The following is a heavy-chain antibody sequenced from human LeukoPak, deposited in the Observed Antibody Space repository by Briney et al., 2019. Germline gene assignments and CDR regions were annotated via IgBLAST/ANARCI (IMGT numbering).Heavy chain of an antibody. J-gene: IGHJ4*02. D-gene: IGHD3-22*01. Sequence: GGSLRLSCAASGFTFSSYGMHWVRQAPGKGLEWVAFIRYDGSNKYYADSVKGRFTISRDNSKNTLYLQMNSLRAEDTAVYYCAKKGSAPDYYDSSGHLRSWGQGTLVTVSS. CDR1: GFTFSSYG. CDR3: AKKGSAPDYYDSSGHLRS. CDR2: IRYDGSNK. V-gene: IGHV3-30*02.